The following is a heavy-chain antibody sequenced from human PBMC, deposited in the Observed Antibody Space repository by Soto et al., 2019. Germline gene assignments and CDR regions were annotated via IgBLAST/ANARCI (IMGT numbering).Heavy chain of an antibody. Sequence: EVHLVESGGGLVQPGGSLRLSCAASGFTFSSYSLNWVRQAPGKGLEWVSYITSSGTTVYYADSVRGRFTISRDNAKNSLYLQMNSLRGGETAVYYCARGSSNWAYYFDFWGQGTLVTVSS. J-gene: IGHJ4*02. D-gene: IGHD6-13*01. V-gene: IGHV3-48*01. CDR3: ARGSSNWAYYFDF. CDR2: ITSSGTTV. CDR1: GFTFSSYS.